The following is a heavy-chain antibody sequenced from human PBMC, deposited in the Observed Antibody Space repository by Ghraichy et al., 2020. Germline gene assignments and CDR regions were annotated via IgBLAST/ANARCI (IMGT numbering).Heavy chain of an antibody. V-gene: IGHV4-39*01. CDR1: GGSISSSSYY. CDR3: ARPSYTLRTPTHQHLFDY. CDR2: IYYSGST. J-gene: IGHJ4*02. D-gene: IGHD2-2*01. Sequence: SETLSLTCTVSGGSISSSSYYWGWIRQPPGKGLEWIGSIYYSGSTYYNPSLKSRVTISVDTSKNQFSLKLSSVTAADTAVYYCARPSYTLRTPTHQHLFDYWGQGTLVTVSS.